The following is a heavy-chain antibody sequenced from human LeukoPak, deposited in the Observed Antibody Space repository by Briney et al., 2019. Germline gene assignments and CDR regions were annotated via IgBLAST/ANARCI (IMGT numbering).Heavy chain of an antibody. CDR2: ISYSGGT. CDR3: AGHDSRGYYVAY. V-gene: IGHV4-39*01. Sequence: SETLSLTCTVSGDSITSSSFFWDWIRQPPGRGLEWIGNISYSGGTNYNPSLQSRVTISVDTSKNQFSLKLSSVTAADTAVYFRAGHDSRGYYVAYWGQGALVTVSS. D-gene: IGHD3-22*01. CDR1: GDSITSSSFF. J-gene: IGHJ4*02.